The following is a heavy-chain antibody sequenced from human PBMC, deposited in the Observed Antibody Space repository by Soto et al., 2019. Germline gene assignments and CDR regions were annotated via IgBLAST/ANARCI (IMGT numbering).Heavy chain of an antibody. CDR3: ARAHILWWGRGDY. CDR2: IWYDGSNK. CDR1: GFTFSSYG. Sequence: QVQLVESGGGVVQPGRSLRLSCAASGFTFSSYGMHWVRQAPGKGLEWVAVIWYDGSNKYYADSVKGRFTISRDNSKNKLYLQMNSLRAEDTAVYYCARAHILWWGRGDYWGQGTLVTVSS. J-gene: IGHJ4*02. V-gene: IGHV3-33*01. D-gene: IGHD2-21*01.